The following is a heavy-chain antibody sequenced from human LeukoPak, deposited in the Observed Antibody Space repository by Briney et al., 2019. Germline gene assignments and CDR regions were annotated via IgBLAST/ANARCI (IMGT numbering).Heavy chain of an antibody. CDR2: ISSSSSYI. Sequence: GGSLRLSCAASEFTFSSYSMNWVRQAPGKGLEWVSSISSSSSYIYYADSVKGRFTISRDNAKNSLYLQMNSLRAEDTAVYYCARMLVPAAIPGGMDVWGQGTTVTVSS. J-gene: IGHJ6*02. V-gene: IGHV3-21*01. D-gene: IGHD2-2*02. CDR3: ARMLVPAAIPGGMDV. CDR1: EFTFSSYS.